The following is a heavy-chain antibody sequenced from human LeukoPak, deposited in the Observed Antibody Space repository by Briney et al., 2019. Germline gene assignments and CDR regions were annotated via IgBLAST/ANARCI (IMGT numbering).Heavy chain of an antibody. CDR2: IYYSGST. Sequence: PSETLSLTCTVSGGSISSGDYYWSWLRQPPGTGLEWIGYIYYSGSTYYNPSLKSRVTISVDTSKNQFSLKMSSVTAADTAVYYCATYYGDLNWFDPWGQGTLVTVSS. V-gene: IGHV4-30-4*01. D-gene: IGHD4-17*01. J-gene: IGHJ5*02. CDR1: GGSISSGDYY. CDR3: ATYYGDLNWFDP.